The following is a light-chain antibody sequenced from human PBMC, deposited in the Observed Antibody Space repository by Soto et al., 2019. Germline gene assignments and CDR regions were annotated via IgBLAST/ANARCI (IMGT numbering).Light chain of an antibody. CDR1: QYINTR. V-gene: IGKV3-11*01. J-gene: IGKJ1*01. CDR3: HQRQSWPRT. CDR2: QTS. Sequence: EIVLTQSPSTLSLSPWDRATLSCRASQYINTRLAWYQHRPGQAPRLLIYQTSIRAAGIPARFSASGSGTDFTLTISDVQPEDFALYYCHQRQSWPRTFGQGTKVDI.